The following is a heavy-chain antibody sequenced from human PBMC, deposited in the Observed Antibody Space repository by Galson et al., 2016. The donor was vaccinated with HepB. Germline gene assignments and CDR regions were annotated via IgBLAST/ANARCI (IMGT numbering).Heavy chain of an antibody. CDR3: ARRPVNSLDGRGLRDAFDF. CDR1: GYNFAKFW. D-gene: IGHD3-22*01. J-gene: IGHJ3*01. CDR2: IHPGDSDT. V-gene: IGHV5-51*01. Sequence: QSGAEVKKPGDSLKISCKASGYNFAKFWIAWVRQMPGKGLEWMGIIHPGDSDTRYSPSFQGQVTISADRSITTAYLQWSSLKASDTAIYYCARRPVNSLDGRGLRDAFDFWGQGTMVTVSS.